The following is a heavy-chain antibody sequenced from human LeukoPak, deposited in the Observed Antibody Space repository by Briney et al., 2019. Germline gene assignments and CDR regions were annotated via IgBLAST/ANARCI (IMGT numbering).Heavy chain of an antibody. CDR2: MNPNSGNT. D-gene: IGHD2-21*02. CDR3: ARVVVVTARSGRDFQH. J-gene: IGHJ1*01. CDR1: GYTFTSYD. Sequence: ASVKVSCKASGYTFTSYDINWVRQATGQWLEWMGWMNPNSGNTGYAQKFQGRVTMTRNTSISTAYMELSSLRSEDTAVYYCARVVVVTARSGRDFQHWGQGTPVTVSS. V-gene: IGHV1-8*01.